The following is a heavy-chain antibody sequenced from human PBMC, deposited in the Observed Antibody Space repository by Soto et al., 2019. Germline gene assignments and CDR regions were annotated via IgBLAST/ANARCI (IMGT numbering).Heavy chain of an antibody. CDR3: ARGHSPIAVAGTDWFDP. CDR2: ITPTGGIT. CDR1: GYTFTSHY. J-gene: IGHJ5*02. Sequence: ASVKVYCKASGYTFTSHYIHWVRQAPGQGLEWMGIITPTGGITSYAQKFQGRVTMTRDTSTGTVYMELSSLRSEDTAVYYCARGHSPIAVAGTDWFDPWGQGILVTVSS. V-gene: IGHV1-46*01. D-gene: IGHD6-19*01.